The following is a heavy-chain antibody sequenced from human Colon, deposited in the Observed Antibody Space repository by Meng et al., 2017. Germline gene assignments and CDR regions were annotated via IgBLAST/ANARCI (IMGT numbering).Heavy chain of an antibody. CDR3: ASTENHF. CDR1: GDSVSSKSAA. CDR2: TYYRSKWYN. V-gene: IGHV6-1*01. Sequence: QVPLQQSVPGRVKASQTLSLTCSISGDSVSSKSAAWSWIRQSPSRGLEWLGMTYYRSKWYNDYAVSVKSRISINPDTSKNQFSLRLNSVTPEDTAVYYCASTENHFWGQGTLVTVSS. D-gene: IGHD1-26*01. J-gene: IGHJ4*02.